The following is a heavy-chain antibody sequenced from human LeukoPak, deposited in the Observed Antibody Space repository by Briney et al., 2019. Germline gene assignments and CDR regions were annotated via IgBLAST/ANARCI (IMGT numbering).Heavy chain of an antibody. CDR3: ARLQVELLPSHFDY. V-gene: IGHV1-18*01. J-gene: IGHJ4*02. CDR2: ISAYNGNT. D-gene: IGHD1-26*01. CDR1: GYTFTRYG. Sequence: ASVKVSCKSSGYTFTRYGIRWVRQAPGQGLEWMGWISAYNGNTNYAQKLQGRVTMTTDTSTSTAYMELRSLRSDDTAVYYCARLQVELLPSHFDYWGQGTLVTVSS.